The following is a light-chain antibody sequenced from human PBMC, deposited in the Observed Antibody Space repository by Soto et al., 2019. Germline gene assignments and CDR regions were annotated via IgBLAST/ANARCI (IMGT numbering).Light chain of an antibody. Sequence: DIQMTQSPSTLSASVGERVTITCRASQSISSWLAWYQQKPGKAPNLLIYKASSLESGVPSRFSGSGSGTEFSLTISSLQPDDFATYYCQQYNSYSWTFGQGTKVDIK. CDR1: QSISSW. CDR3: QQYNSYSWT. J-gene: IGKJ1*01. V-gene: IGKV1-5*03. CDR2: KAS.